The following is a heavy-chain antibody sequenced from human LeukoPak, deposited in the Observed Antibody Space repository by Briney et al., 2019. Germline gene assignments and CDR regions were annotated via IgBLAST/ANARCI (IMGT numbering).Heavy chain of an antibody. CDR3: ATISSAVAGNY. Sequence: SVTLSLTCSVSGGSISSCYWRCVRQPPGKGLEGIAYIYHSGRANFNPSLKSRVTISVDTSNSQFSLKLSSLTAANTAVYYCATISSAVAGNYWGQGTLVTVSS. V-gene: IGHV4-59*01. CDR1: GGSISSCY. CDR2: IYHSGRA. J-gene: IGHJ4*02. D-gene: IGHD6-19*01.